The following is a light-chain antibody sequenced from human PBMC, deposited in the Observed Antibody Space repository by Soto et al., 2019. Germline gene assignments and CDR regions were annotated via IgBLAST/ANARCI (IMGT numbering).Light chain of an antibody. J-gene: IGKJ1*01. CDR3: QQRSNWPPRT. CDR2: DAS. Sequence: EIVLTQSPATLSLSPGERATLSCRASQSVSRYLAWYQQKPGQAPRLLIYDASNRATGIPGRFSGSGSGTDFTLTISSLEPEDFAIYNCQQRSNWPPRTFGQGTKVEIK. CDR1: QSVSRY. V-gene: IGKV3-11*01.